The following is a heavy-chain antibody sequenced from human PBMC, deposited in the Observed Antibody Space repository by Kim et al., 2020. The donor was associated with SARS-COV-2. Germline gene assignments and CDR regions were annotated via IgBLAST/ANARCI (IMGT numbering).Heavy chain of an antibody. CDR1: GFTFSSYG. CDR2: ISYDGSNK. CDR3: AKGSPGVDY. J-gene: IGHJ4*02. V-gene: IGHV3-30*18. D-gene: IGHD2-8*01. Sequence: GGSLRLSCAASGFTFSSYGMHWVRQAPGKGLEWVAVISYDGSNKYYADSVKGRFTISRDNSKNTLYLQMNSLRAEDTAVYYCAKGSPGVDYWGQGNLVTVSS.